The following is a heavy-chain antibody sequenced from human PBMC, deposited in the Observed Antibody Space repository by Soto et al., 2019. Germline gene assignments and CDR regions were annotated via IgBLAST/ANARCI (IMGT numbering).Heavy chain of an antibody. D-gene: IGHD5-12*01. CDR3: VGSHIVSA. CDR1: GFTLSRYW. J-gene: IGHJ5*02. Sequence: EVQLVESGGGLVQPGGSLRLSCVASGFTLSRYWMSWVRQAPGKGLEWVANINQEGRESHYVDSVTGRFTISRDKAKNSLYLQLNSLRVEDPGLSYCVGSHIVSAWGQGTLVTVSS. CDR2: INQEGRES. V-gene: IGHV3-7*01.